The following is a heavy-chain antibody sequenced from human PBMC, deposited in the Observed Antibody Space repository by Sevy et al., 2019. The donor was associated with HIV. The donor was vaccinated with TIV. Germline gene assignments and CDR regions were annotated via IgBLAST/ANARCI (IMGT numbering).Heavy chain of an antibody. Sequence: ASVKVSCKASGYTFTSYGISWVRQAPGQGLEWMGWISAYNGNTNYAQKLQGRVTLTTDTSTSTAYMERRSLRSDDTAVYYCARGRNWNYGLLWFDPWGQGTLVTVSS. D-gene: IGHD1-7*01. CDR1: GYTFTSYG. V-gene: IGHV1-18*01. CDR3: ARGRNWNYGLLWFDP. CDR2: ISAYNGNT. J-gene: IGHJ5*02.